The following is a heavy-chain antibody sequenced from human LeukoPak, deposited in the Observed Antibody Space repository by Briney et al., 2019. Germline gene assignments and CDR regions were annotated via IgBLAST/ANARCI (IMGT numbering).Heavy chain of an antibody. Sequence: SQTLSLTCTVSGGSISSGDYYWSWIRQPPGKGLEWIGYIYYSGSTYYNPSLKSRVTISVDTSKNQFSLKLSSVTAADTAVYYCARGPAMVRGVNWFDPWGQGTLVTVSS. CDR1: GGSISSGDYY. V-gene: IGHV4-30-4*01. D-gene: IGHD3-10*01. J-gene: IGHJ5*02. CDR3: ARGPAMVRGVNWFDP. CDR2: IYYSGST.